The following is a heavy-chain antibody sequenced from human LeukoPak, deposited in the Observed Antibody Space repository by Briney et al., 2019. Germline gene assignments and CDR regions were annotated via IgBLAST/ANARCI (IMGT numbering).Heavy chain of an antibody. D-gene: IGHD6-13*01. J-gene: IGHJ4*02. CDR1: GFTFSSYG. Sequence: PGGSLRLSCAASGFTFSSYGMHWVRQAPGKGLEWVAVISYDGSNKYYTDSVKGRFTISRDNSKNTLYLQMSSLRAEDTAVYYCVKAHSSSWYDYWGQGTLVTVSS. CDR2: ISYDGSNK. CDR3: VKAHSSSWYDY. V-gene: IGHV3-30*18.